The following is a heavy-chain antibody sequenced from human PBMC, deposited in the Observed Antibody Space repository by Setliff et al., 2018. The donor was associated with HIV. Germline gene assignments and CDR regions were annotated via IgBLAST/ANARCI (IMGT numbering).Heavy chain of an antibody. CDR3: ARHQVIPTVIGAFDI. V-gene: IGHV4-39*01. J-gene: IGHJ3*02. CDR1: GDSISTSNSY. CDR2: LYYGGST. Sequence: PSETLSLTCTVSGDSISTSNSYWGWVRQPPGKGLEWIGSLYYGGSTYYNPSLKSRVTISVDTSKNHFSLKLSSVTAADTAVYYRARHQVIPTVIGAFDIWGQGTVVTVSS. D-gene: IGHD3-16*02.